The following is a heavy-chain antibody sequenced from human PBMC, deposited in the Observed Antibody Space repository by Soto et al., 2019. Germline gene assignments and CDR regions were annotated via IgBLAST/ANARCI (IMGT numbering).Heavy chain of an antibody. CDR3: ARISGYDGDNWFDP. CDR1: GYTFTSHG. V-gene: IGHV1-18*01. CDR2: ISAYNGNT. J-gene: IGHJ5*02. Sequence: QVQLVQSGAEVKKPGASVKVSCKSSGYTFTSHGITWVRQAPGQGLEWMGWISAYNGNTNYAQKLQGRVTMTTDTSTSTAYMELRSLRSDDTAVYYCARISGYDGDNWFDPWGQGTLVTVSS. D-gene: IGHD5-12*01.